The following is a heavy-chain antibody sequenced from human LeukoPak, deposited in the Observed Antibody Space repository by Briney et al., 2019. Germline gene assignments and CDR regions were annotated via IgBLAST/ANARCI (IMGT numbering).Heavy chain of an antibody. CDR1: GFTFSDYY. CDR3: ARDLEFYYDSSGYPDY. V-gene: IGHV3-11*01. J-gene: IGHJ4*02. CDR2: ISSSGSTI. Sequence: GGSLRLSCAASGFTFSDYYMSWIRQAPVKGLEWVSYISSSGSTIYYADSVKGRFTISRDNAKNSLYLQMNSLRAEDTAVYYCARDLEFYYDSSGYPDYWGQGTLVTVSS. D-gene: IGHD3-22*01.